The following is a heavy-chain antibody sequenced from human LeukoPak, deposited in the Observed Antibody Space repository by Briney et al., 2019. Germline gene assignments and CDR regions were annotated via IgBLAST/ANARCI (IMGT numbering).Heavy chain of an antibody. CDR1: GYTFTGYY. J-gene: IGHJ3*02. CDR2: INPNNGGR. V-gene: IGHV1-2*02. Sequence: ASVKVSCKASGYTFTGYYMHWVRQAPGQGLEWMGWINPNNGGRKYGQKFQGRVTMTRDTSISTAYMELSRLTSDDTAVYYCARDACSSTSCYIYAFDIWGQGTMVTVSS. D-gene: IGHD2-2*02. CDR3: ARDACSSTSCYIYAFDI.